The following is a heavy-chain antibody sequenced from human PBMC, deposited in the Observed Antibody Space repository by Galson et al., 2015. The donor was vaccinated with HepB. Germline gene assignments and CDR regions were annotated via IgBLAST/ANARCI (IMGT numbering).Heavy chain of an antibody. V-gene: IGHV4-59*01. CDR1: GGSINNYY. D-gene: IGHD3-3*01. J-gene: IGHJ4*02. CDR3: ARGGGDFWSGYYTAPFDY. Sequence: ETLSLTCTVSGGSINNYYWSWIRQPPEKGLEWIGYIYSDGSTYYNPSLKSRLTISVDTSKNQFSLKLSSVTAADTAVYYCARGGGDFWSGYYTAPFDYWGQGTLVTVSS. CDR2: IYSDGST.